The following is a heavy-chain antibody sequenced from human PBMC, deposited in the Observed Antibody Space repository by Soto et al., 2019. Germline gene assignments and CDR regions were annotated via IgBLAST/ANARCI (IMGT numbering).Heavy chain of an antibody. CDR3: ARVVVAATAEVGYYYYGMDV. CDR2: ISAYNGST. CDR1: GYTFTSYG. Sequence: ASVKVSCKASGYTFTSYGISWVRQAPGQGLEWMGWISAYNGSTNYAQKLQGRVTMTTDTSTSTAYMELRSLRSDDTAVYYCARVVVAATAEVGYYYYGMDVWGQGTTVTVSS. V-gene: IGHV1-18*04. J-gene: IGHJ6*02. D-gene: IGHD2-15*01.